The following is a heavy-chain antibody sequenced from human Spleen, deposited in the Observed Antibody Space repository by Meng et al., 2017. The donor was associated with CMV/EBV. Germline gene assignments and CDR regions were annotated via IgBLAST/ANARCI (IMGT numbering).Heavy chain of an antibody. CDR2: INPNTGDT. D-gene: IGHD7-27*01. CDR1: GYTFTDYY. J-gene: IGHJ2*01. CDR3: ARSRTGVFGYFDL. V-gene: IGHV1-2*06. Sequence: QVQLVQSGAEVKKPGASVKATGKSSGYTFTDYYIHWVRQAPGKGLEWMGRINPNTGDTNYAPKFQGRVTMTRDTSIRTAYMELRRLRSDDTAVYYCARSRTGVFGYFDLWGRGTLVTVSS.